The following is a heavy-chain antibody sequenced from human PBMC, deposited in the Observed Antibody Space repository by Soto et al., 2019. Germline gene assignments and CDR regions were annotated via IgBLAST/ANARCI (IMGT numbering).Heavy chain of an antibody. CDR2: IFYTGST. Sequence: SETLSLTCTVSDGSISTYYRSWIRQPPGKGLEWIGYIFYTGSTTYKPSLKSRVSMSVDTSKNQFSLKLRSVTAADTAVYYCARENRRMVRGVFYYYGLDVWGQGTTVTVSS. J-gene: IGHJ6*02. V-gene: IGHV4-59*01. D-gene: IGHD3-10*01. CDR3: ARENRRMVRGVFYYYGLDV. CDR1: DGSISTYY.